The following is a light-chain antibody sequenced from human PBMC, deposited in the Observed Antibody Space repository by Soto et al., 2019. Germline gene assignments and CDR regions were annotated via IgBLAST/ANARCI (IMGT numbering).Light chain of an antibody. CDR2: KAS. V-gene: IGKV1-5*03. J-gene: IGKJ1*01. CDR1: QSFSTW. Sequence: DIQMTQSPSTLSASVGDRVTITCRASQSFSTWLAWYQQKPGKAPKLLIYKASNLEGGVPSRFRGSGSGTEFTLTISCLQPDDFTTYYCQQYNSYPWTFGHGTKVEIK. CDR3: QQYNSYPWT.